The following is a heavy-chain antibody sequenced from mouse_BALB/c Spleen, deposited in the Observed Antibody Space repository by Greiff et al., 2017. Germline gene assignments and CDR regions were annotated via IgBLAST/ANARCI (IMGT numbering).Heavy chain of an antibody. Sequence: QVQLKESGAELAKPGASVKMSCKASGYTFTSYWMHWVKQRPGQGLEWIGYINPSTGYTEYNQKFKDKATLTADKSSSTAYMQLSSLTSEDSAVYYCARGLRLYYCDYWGQGTTLTVSS. CDR2: INPSTGYT. CDR1: GYTFTSYW. CDR3: ARGLRLYYCDY. J-gene: IGHJ2*01. D-gene: IGHD2-12*01. V-gene: IGHV1-7*01.